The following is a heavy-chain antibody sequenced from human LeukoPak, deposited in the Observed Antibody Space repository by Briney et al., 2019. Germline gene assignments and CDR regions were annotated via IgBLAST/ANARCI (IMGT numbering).Heavy chain of an antibody. CDR1: GGSISSYY. CDR2: IIDTGST. V-gene: IGHV4-34*12. J-gene: IGHJ4*02. Sequence: SETLSLTCTVSGGSISSYYWTWIRQPPGKGLEWIGEIIDTGSTKYNSSLKSRVTISVDTSKNQFSLKLSSVTAADTAVYYCARADGYTPNFDYWGQGTLVTVSS. D-gene: IGHD5-24*01. CDR3: ARADGYTPNFDY.